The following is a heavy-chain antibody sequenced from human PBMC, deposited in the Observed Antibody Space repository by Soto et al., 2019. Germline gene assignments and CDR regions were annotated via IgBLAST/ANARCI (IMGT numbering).Heavy chain of an antibody. CDR2: IYYSGST. D-gene: IGHD1-20*01. Sequence: TLSLTCTVSGGSISSGDYYWSWIRQPPGKGLEWIGYIYYSGSTYYNPSLKSRVTISVDTSKNQFSLKLSSVTAADTAVYYCARDRGSNWSLRAFDIWGQGTMVTVSS. CDR3: ARDRGSNWSLRAFDI. J-gene: IGHJ3*02. V-gene: IGHV4-30-4*01. CDR1: GGSISSGDYY.